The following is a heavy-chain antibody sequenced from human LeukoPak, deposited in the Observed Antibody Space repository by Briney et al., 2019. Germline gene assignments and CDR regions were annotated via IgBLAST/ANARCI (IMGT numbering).Heavy chain of an antibody. CDR2: ISGSSGST. Sequence: PGGSLRLSCAASGFTFSSYAMSWVRQAPGKGLEWASVISGSSGSTYYAAYVEGRFTFSRDNPKNMLYLQMNSLRAEDTALYYCAKIMDPTYYYYYMDVWGKGTTVTVSS. V-gene: IGHV3-23*01. J-gene: IGHJ6*03. CDR3: AKIMDPTYYYYYMDV. D-gene: IGHD3-16*01. CDR1: GFTFSSYA.